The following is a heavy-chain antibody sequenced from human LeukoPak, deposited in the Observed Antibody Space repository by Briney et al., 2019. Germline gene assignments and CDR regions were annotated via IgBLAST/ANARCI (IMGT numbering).Heavy chain of an antibody. CDR1: GGSISSYY. Sequence: PSETLSLTCTVSGGSISSYYWSWIRQPAGKGLEWIGRIYTSGSTNYNPSLKSRVTMSVDTSKNQFSLKLSSVTAADTAVYYCARDRKNYYDSSGYYSDAFDIWGQGTMVTVSS. V-gene: IGHV4-4*07. D-gene: IGHD3-22*01. CDR2: IYTSGST. CDR3: ARDRKNYYDSSGYYSDAFDI. J-gene: IGHJ3*02.